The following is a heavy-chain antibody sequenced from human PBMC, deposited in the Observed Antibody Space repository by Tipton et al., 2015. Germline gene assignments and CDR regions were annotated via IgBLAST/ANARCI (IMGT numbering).Heavy chain of an antibody. J-gene: IGHJ5*02. D-gene: IGHD4-17*01. CDR3: ARFDYGDYLTGFDP. CDR2: IYYSGST. Sequence: LRLSCTVSGGSISSYYWSWIRQPPGKGLEWIGYIYYSGSTNYNPSLKSRVTISVDTSKNQFSLKLSSVTAADTAVYYCARFDYGDYLTGFDPWGQVTLVTVSS. V-gene: IGHV4-59*01. CDR1: GGSISSYY.